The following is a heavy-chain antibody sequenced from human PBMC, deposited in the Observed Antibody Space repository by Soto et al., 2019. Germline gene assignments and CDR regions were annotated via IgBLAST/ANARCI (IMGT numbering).Heavy chain of an antibody. V-gene: IGHV4-59*01. CDR2: MYNTGST. Sequence: ETLSLTCTVSGGSISRYYWSWIRQPPGKGLEWIGYMYNTGSTIYNPSLKSRVTISVDTSKNQFSLKLNSVTAADTAVYYCARDLWGYCGADCYPLDVWGQGTTVTVSS. CDR1: GGSISRYY. D-gene: IGHD2-21*02. CDR3: ARDLWGYCGADCYPLDV. J-gene: IGHJ6*02.